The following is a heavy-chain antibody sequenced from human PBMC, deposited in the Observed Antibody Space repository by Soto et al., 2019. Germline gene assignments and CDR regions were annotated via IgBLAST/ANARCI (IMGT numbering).Heavy chain of an antibody. CDR1: GFTLSSYA. V-gene: IGHV3-30*03. Sequence: QVQLVESGGGVVQPGRSLRLSCTAPGFTLSSYAVHWVRQAPGKGLEWVAVISNDGSYSNYADSVKGRFTISRDNSQNTLYLQVDSLLPEDTAVYYCATARWLPLLGSWGPGTLVTVSS. CDR3: ATARWLPLLGS. CDR2: ISNDGSYS. D-gene: IGHD6-19*01. J-gene: IGHJ5*02.